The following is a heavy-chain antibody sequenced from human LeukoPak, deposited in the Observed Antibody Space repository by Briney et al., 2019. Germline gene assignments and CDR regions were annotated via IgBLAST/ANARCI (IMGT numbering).Heavy chain of an antibody. CDR2: IIPIFGIA. V-gene: IGHV1-69*04. D-gene: IGHD1-26*01. CDR3: ARGGVGATPGPYNWFDP. Sequence: ASVKVSCKASGGTFSSYAISWVRQAPGQGLGWMGRIIPIFGIANYAQKFQGRVTVTADKSTSTAYMELSSLRSEDTAVYYCARGGVGATPGPYNWFDPWGQGTLVTVSS. CDR1: GGTFSSYA. J-gene: IGHJ5*02.